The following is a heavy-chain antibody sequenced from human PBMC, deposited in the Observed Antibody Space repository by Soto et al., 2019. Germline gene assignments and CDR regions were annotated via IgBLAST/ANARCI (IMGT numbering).Heavy chain of an antibody. CDR3: AKDPSYYYDSSGARDAFDI. CDR2: ISGSGGST. D-gene: IGHD3-22*01. CDR1: GFTFSSYA. V-gene: IGHV3-23*01. Sequence: GGSLRLSCAASGFTFSSYAMSWVRQAPGKGLEWVSAISGSGGSTYYADSVKGRFTISRDNSKNTLYLQMNSLRAEDTAVYYCAKDPSYYYDSSGARDAFDIWGQGTMVTVSS. J-gene: IGHJ3*02.